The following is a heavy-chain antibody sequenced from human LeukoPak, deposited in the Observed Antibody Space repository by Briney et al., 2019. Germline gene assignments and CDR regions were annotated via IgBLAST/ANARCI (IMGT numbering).Heavy chain of an antibody. V-gene: IGHV3-21*01. CDR2: ISSSSSYI. D-gene: IGHD3-3*01. CDR3: ARVKSVLRFLEWFDH. CDR1: GFTFSSYS. J-gene: IGHJ5*02. Sequence: GGSLRLSCAASGFTFSSYSMNWVRQAPGKGLEWVSSISSSSSYIYYADSVKGRFTISRDNAKNSLYLQMNSLRAEDTAVYYCARVKSVLRFLEWFDHWGQGTLVTVSS.